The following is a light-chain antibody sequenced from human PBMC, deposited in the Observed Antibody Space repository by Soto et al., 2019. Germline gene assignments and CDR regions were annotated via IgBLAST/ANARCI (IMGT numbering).Light chain of an antibody. V-gene: IGKV1-27*01. CDR3: QKYNIAPWT. CDR1: QGISNY. J-gene: IGKJ1*01. CDR2: GAS. Sequence: DIPMTQSPSSLSASVGDRVTITCRASQGISNYLAWYQQKPGKVPKLLISGASTLQSGVPSRFSGSGSGTDFTLTISSLQPEDVATYYCQKYNIAPWTFGQGTKVEIK.